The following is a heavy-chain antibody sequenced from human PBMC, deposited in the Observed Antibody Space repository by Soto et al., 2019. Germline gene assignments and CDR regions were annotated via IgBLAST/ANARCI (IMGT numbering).Heavy chain of an antibody. J-gene: IGHJ6*02. CDR2: ISAYNGNT. CDR3: ARDGIAAAGTYCYYGMDV. Sequence: GASVKASCKASGYTFTSYGISCVRQAPGQGLEWMGWISAYNGNTNYAQKLQGRVTMTTDTSTSTAYMELRSLRSDDTAVYYCARDGIAAAGTYCYYGMDVWGQGTTVTVSS. D-gene: IGHD6-13*01. V-gene: IGHV1-18*01. CDR1: GYTFTSYG.